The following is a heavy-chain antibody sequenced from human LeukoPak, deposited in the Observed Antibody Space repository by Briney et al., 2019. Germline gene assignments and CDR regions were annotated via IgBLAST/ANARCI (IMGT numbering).Heavy chain of an antibody. CDR1: GYTFTSYG. CDR2: ISAYNGNT. CDR3: ARDPTLWFGEFLQPFDY. D-gene: IGHD3-10*01. V-gene: IGHV1-18*01. J-gene: IGHJ4*02. Sequence: WASVKVSCTASGYTFTSYGISWVRQAPGQGLEWMGWISAYNGNTNYAQKLQGRVTMTTDTSTSTAYMELRSLRSDDRAVYYCARDPTLWFGEFLQPFDYWGQGTLVTVSS.